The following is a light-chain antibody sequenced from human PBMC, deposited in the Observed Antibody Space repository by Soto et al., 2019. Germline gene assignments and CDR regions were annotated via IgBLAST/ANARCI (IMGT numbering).Light chain of an antibody. J-gene: IGKJ4*01. CDR3: QQSYHTLPLI. CDR2: AAS. Sequence: DTQMTQSPSSLSASVGDRVTITCRSSQSISNYVNWYQQRPGKAPKLLIYAASNLHSGVPSRFSGSGSGRDFTLTISSLHPEDFATYYCQQSYHTLPLIVGGGTKVEV. CDR1: QSISNY. V-gene: IGKV1-39*01.